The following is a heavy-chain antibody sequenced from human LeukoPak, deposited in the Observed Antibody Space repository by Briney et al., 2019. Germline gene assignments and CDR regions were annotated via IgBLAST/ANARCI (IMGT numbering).Heavy chain of an antibody. Sequence: PSETLSLTCIVSGGSISSYYWSWIRQPPGKGLEWIGYIYYSGSTKYNPSLKSRVTISVDTSKNQFSLRLSSVTAADTAVYYCARGAASATGDWFDPWGQGTLVTVSS. CDR3: ARGAASATGDWFDP. CDR2: IYYSGST. J-gene: IGHJ5*02. V-gene: IGHV4-59*01. CDR1: GGSISSYY. D-gene: IGHD6-13*01.